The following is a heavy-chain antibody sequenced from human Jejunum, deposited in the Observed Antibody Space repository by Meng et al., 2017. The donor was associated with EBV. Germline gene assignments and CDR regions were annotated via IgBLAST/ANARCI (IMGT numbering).Heavy chain of an antibody. J-gene: IGHJ4*02. V-gene: IGHV4-61*08. CDR2: IYNSEST. D-gene: IGHD1-26*01. CDR3: ARDQNGSYFAY. CDR1: GGSVSSGGYY. Sequence: HQSGPDRVKPSETLSLTCTVSGGSVSSGGYYWSWIRQPPGKGLEWIGYIYNSESTNYKSSLKSRVTISADTSKNQFSLRLSSVTAADTAVYYCARDQNGSYFAYWGQGTLVTVSS.